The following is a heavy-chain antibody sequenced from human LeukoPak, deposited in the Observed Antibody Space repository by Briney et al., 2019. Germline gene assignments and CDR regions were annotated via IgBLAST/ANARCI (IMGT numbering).Heavy chain of an antibody. CDR1: GGSISSSSYY. D-gene: IGHD6-13*01. CDR2: IYYSGST. Sequence: SETLSLTCTVSGGSISSSSYYWGWIRQPPGKGLEWIGSIYYSGSTYYNPSLKSRVTISVDTSKNQFSLKLSSVTAADTAVYYCARLSSSWYYFDYWGQGTLVTVSS. CDR3: ARLSSSWYYFDY. J-gene: IGHJ4*02. V-gene: IGHV4-39*01.